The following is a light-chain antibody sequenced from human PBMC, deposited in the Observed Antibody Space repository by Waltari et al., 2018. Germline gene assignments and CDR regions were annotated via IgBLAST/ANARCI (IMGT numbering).Light chain of an antibody. CDR2: DDR. Sequence: SYVLTQPPSVSVAPGQTARITCGGDNIGSKAVHWYQQKPGQAPVPVVDDDRDRPSGIPERFSGSNSGNTATLTISRVEAGDEADFYCQVWDNSRDHVVFGGGTKLTVL. V-gene: IGLV3-21*02. CDR1: NIGSKA. J-gene: IGLJ2*01. CDR3: QVWDNSRDHVV.